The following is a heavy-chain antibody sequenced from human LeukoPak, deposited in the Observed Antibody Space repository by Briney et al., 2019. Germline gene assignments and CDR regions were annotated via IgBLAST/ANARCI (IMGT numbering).Heavy chain of an antibody. CDR1: GFTFTDYY. J-gene: IGHJ4*02. D-gene: IGHD3-22*01. CDR2: IIPIFGTA. Sequence: SVKVSCKASGFTFTDYYIHWVRQAPGQGLEWMGGIIPIFGTANYAQKFQGRVTITADESTSTAYMELSSLRSEDTAAYYCARDMGDYYDSSGYYDSFDYWGQGTLVTVSS. CDR3: ARDMGDYYDSSGYYDSFDY. V-gene: IGHV1-69*13.